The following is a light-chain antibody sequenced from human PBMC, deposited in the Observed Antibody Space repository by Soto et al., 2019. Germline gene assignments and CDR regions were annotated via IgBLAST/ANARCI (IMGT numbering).Light chain of an antibody. Sequence: SYELTQPPSVSVSPGQTASITCSGDKLGDKYACWYQQKPGQSPVLVIYQDSKRPSGIPERFSGSNSGNTATLTISGTQAMDEADYYCQAWDSSTEVFGGETNLTVL. CDR3: QAWDSSTEV. V-gene: IGLV3-1*01. CDR1: KLGDKY. CDR2: QDS. J-gene: IGLJ2*01.